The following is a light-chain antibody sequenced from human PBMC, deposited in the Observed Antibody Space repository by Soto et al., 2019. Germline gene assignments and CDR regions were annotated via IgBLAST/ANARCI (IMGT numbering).Light chain of an antibody. CDR3: QAWDSSTASEV. CDR2: QDS. J-gene: IGLJ2*01. Sequence: SYELTQPPSVSVSPGQTASITCSGEKLGDKYACWYQQKPGQSPVLVIYQDSKRPSGIPERFSGSNSGNTATLTISGTQAMDEADYYCQAWDSSTASEVFGGGTKLTVL. CDR1: KLGDKY. V-gene: IGLV3-1*01.